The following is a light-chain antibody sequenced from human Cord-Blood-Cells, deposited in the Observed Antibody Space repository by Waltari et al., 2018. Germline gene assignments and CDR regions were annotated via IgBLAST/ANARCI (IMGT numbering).Light chain of an antibody. CDR3: QQYNNWPPWT. CDR2: GAS. V-gene: IGKV3-15*01. Sequence: EIVMTQSSATLSVSPGERATLCCRGSQSVSSHLAGYQQKPCQAPRLLIYGASTRATGIPARFSGSGSVTEFTLTISRLQSEDFAVYYWQQYNNWPPWTFGQGTKVEIK. CDR1: QSVSSH. J-gene: IGKJ1*01.